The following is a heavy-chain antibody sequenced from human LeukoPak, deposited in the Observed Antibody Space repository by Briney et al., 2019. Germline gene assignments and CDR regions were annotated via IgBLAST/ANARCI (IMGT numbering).Heavy chain of an antibody. CDR1: GGTFSSYA. CDR2: IIPIFGTA. Sequence: SVKVSCKASGGTFSSYAISWVRQAPGQGLEWMGGIIPIFGTANYAQKFQGRVTITADKSTSTAYMELSSLRSEDTAVYYCARDGADIVVVPASYGEGNWFDPWGQGTLVTVSS. D-gene: IGHD2-2*01. V-gene: IGHV1-69*06. CDR3: ARDGADIVVVPASYGEGNWFDP. J-gene: IGHJ5*02.